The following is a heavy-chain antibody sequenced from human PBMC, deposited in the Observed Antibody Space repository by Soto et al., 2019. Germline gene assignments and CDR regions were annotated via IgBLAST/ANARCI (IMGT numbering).Heavy chain of an antibody. CDR3: ARYYPGGMPKAA. D-gene: IGHD1-26*01. Sequence: QVQLQESGPGLLKPSETLSLTCTVSGDSVSSGGYYWTWIRQPPGTGLEWIGFIAYTGTTHYNTSLNSRITISFDTSNNQFSLKLTSVTAADTAVYYCARYYPGGMPKAAWGQGSLVTVSS. J-gene: IGHJ5*02. CDR1: GDSVSSGGYY. V-gene: IGHV4-61*08. CDR2: IAYTGTT.